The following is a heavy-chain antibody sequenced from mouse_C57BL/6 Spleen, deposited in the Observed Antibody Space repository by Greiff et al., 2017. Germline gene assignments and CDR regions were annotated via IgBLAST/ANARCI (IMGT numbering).Heavy chain of an antibody. V-gene: IGHV5-4*01. CDR1: GFTFSSYA. CDR3: ARDGAVVAFDY. CDR2: ISDGGSYT. D-gene: IGHD1-1*01. J-gene: IGHJ2*01. Sequence: VQLKESGGGLVKPGGSLKLSCAASGFTFSSYAMSWVRQTPEKRLEWVATISDGGSYTYYPDNVKGRFTISRDNAKNNLYLQMSHLKSEDTAMYYCARDGAVVAFDYWGQGTTLTVSS.